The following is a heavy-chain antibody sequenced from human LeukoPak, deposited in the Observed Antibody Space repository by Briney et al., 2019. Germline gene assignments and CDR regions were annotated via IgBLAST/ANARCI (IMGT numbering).Heavy chain of an antibody. V-gene: IGHV4-39*07. Sequence: SETLSLTCTVSGGSISSSSYYWGWIRQPPGKGLEWIGSIYYSGSTYYNPSLKSRVTISVDTSKNQFSLKLSSVTAADTAVYYCARKGGLQHHFDYWGQGTLVTVSS. CDR1: GGSISSSSYY. D-gene: IGHD4-11*01. CDR2: IYYSGST. J-gene: IGHJ4*02. CDR3: ARKGGLQHHFDY.